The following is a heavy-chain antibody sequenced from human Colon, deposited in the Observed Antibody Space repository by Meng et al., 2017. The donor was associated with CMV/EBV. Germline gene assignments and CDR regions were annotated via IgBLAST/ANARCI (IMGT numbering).Heavy chain of an antibody. D-gene: IGHD5/OR15-5a*01. Sequence: SVKVSCKASGGTVTNYAINWVRQAPGQGLEWMGGSIPLFGTVNYAQKFQGRVTITTDESTSTAYIEMSSLRSDDTAVYYCATLSIYDSFIYDFWGQGTLVTVSS. CDR1: GGTVTNYA. J-gene: IGHJ4*02. V-gene: IGHV1-69*05. CDR2: SIPLFGTV. CDR3: ATLSIYDSFIYDF.